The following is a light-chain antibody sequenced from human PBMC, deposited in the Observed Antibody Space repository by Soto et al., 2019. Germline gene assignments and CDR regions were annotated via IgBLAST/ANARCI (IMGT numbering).Light chain of an antibody. V-gene: IGLV1-40*01. CDR1: SSNFGAGYD. CDR3: QSYDSSLSGWV. J-gene: IGLJ2*01. Sequence: QSVLTQPPSMSGAPGQRVTISCTGSSSNFGAGYDVHWYQHLPGTAPKLLIYGNNNRPSGVPDRFSGSKSGTSASLAITGLQAGDEADYYCQSYDSSLSGWVFGGGTKLTVL. CDR2: GNN.